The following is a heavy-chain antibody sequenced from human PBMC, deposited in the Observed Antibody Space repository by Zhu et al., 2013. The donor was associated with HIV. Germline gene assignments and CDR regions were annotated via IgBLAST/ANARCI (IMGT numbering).Heavy chain of an antibody. V-gene: IGHV1-69*01. CDR3: ATSLSYASPFDY. CDR1: GDTFSSYS. J-gene: IGHJ4*02. Sequence: QVQLVQSGTEMKKPGSSVKVSCKASGDTFSSYSISWVRQAPGQGLEWMGGIIPIFGRANSAQKFQGRITITADESTSTAYMELSSLRSEDTALYYCATSLSYASPFDYWGQGTLVTVSS. CDR2: IIPIFGRA. D-gene: IGHD1-26*01.